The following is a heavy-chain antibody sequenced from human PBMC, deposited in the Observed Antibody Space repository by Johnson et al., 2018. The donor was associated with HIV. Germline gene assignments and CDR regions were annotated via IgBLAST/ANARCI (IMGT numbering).Heavy chain of an antibody. CDR3: AKVDCGGDTCAGYDPFDL. V-gene: IGHV3-74*03. J-gene: IGHJ3*01. CDR2: IYNDGSRT. CDR1: GFTFNDHW. Sequence: VQLVESGGGLVQPGGSLRLSCGASGFTFNDHWMQWVRQAPGKGLVWVSRIYNDGSRTTYAASVRGRFTISRDNAKYTVDLQMNSLRVDDTAVYYCAKVDCGGDTCAGYDPFDLWGQGTLVTVSS. D-gene: IGHD2-21*01.